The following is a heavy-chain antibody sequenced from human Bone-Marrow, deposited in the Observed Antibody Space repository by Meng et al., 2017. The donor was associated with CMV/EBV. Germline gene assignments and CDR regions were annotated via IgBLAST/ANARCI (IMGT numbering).Heavy chain of an antibody. CDR3: ARYQGNYYYYGMDV. CDR2: IIPIFDTG. Sequence: SVKVSCKASGGTFTSYTINWVRQAPGQGLEWMGGIIPIFDTGNYAQKFQGRVTITTDESTSTAYMELSSLRSEDTAVYYWARYQGNYYYYGMDVWGQGTTVTVSS. CDR1: GGTFTSYT. D-gene: IGHD6-13*01. V-gene: IGHV1-69*05. J-gene: IGHJ6*02.